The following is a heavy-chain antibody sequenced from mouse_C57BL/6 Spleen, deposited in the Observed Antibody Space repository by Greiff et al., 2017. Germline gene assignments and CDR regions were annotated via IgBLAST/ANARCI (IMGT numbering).Heavy chain of an antibody. D-gene: IGHD3-2*02. V-gene: IGHV1-82*01. J-gene: IGHJ2*01. CDR1: GYAFSSSW. CDR2: IYPGDGDT. Sequence: QVQLKQSGPELVKPGASVKISCKASGYAFSSSWMNWVKQRPGKGLEWIGRIYPGDGDTNYNGKFKGKATLTADKSSSTAYMQLSSLTSEDSAVYFFARGAQGAGNFDYWGQGTTLTVSS. CDR3: ARGAQGAGNFDY.